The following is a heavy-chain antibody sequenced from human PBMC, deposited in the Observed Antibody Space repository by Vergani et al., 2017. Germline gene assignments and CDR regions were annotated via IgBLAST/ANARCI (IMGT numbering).Heavy chain of an antibody. D-gene: IGHD3-16*01. CDR2: IQFYGSNQ. CDR1: GFTLSNYD. CDR3: AKHFRGWGIDY. J-gene: IGHJ4*02. Sequence: QVQLVESGGGVDQRGGSLRLSCATSGFTLSNYDMQWIRQGPGKGLEFVAFIQFYGSNQYYADSVKSRFTLSRDFSKNTLYLQMNSLRTDDTATYYCAKHFRGWGIDYWGQGTQVIVSS. V-gene: IGHV3-30*02.